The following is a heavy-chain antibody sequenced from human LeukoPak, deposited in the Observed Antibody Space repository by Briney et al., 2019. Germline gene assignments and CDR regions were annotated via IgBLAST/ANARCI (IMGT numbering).Heavy chain of an antibody. Sequence: ASVKVSCKASGYTFTGYYMHWVRQAPGQGLEWMGWINPNSGGTNYAQKFQGRVTMTRDTSISTAYMELSRLRSDDTAVYYCASYDILTGYSRVDYWGQGTLVTVSS. J-gene: IGHJ4*02. CDR3: ASYDILTGYSRVDY. CDR1: GYTFTGYY. CDR2: INPNSGGT. V-gene: IGHV1-2*02. D-gene: IGHD3-9*01.